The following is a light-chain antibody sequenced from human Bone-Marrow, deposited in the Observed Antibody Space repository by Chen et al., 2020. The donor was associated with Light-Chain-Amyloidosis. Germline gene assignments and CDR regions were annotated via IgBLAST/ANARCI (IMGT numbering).Light chain of an antibody. J-gene: IGLJ3*02. V-gene: IGLV2-23*01. Sequence: QSALTQPSSVSGFPGQSINISCTGTNNDVGGHAFVSWYQRHPGKAPKFLIYEDTERASGVSNRFSGSTSGNTASLTISGLQAEDEADYYCSSFAAGSTWVFGGGTSLTVL. CDR2: EDT. CDR1: NNDVGGHAF. CDR3: SSFAAGSTWV.